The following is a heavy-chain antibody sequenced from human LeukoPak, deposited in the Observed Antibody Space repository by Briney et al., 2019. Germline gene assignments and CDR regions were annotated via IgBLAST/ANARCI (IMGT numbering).Heavy chain of an antibody. Sequence: GGSLRLSCAGSGFTVSSNYMSWVRQAPGKGLEWLSLISGSGSTTYYADSVKGRFTISRDNSKNTLSLQMNSLRAEDTAVYYCAKVGATFYYGMDVWGQGTTVTVSS. V-gene: IGHV3-23*01. CDR2: ISGSGSTT. CDR3: AKVGATFYYGMDV. CDR1: GFTVSSNY. J-gene: IGHJ6*02. D-gene: IGHD2/OR15-2a*01.